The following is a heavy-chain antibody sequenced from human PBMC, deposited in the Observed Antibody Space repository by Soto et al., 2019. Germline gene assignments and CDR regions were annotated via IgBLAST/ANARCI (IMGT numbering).Heavy chain of an antibody. V-gene: IGHV4-39*01. J-gene: IGHJ4*02. D-gene: IGHD3-3*01. CDR1: GGSISSSSYY. Sequence: PSETLSLTCTVSGGSISSSSYYWGWIRQPPGKGLEWIGSIYYSGSTYYNPSLKSRVTISVDTSKNQFSLKLSSVTAADTAVYYCARTSHEPWSGYPTLDYWGQGTLVTVSS. CDR3: ARTSHEPWSGYPTLDY. CDR2: IYYSGST.